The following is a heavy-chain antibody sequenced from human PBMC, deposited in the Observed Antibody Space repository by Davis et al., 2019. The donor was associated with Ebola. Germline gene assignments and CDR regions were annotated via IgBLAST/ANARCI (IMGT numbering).Heavy chain of an antibody. CDR3: ARDNGVLTVEHYYMDV. V-gene: IGHV4-4*07. J-gene: IGHJ6*03. D-gene: IGHD3-22*01. Sequence: PSETLSLTCTVSGGSISSYYWSWIRQPAGKGLEWIGRIYTSGSTNYNPSLKSRVTMSVDTSKNQFSLKLSSVTAADTAVYYCARDNGVLTVEHYYMDVWGKGTTVTVSS. CDR1: GGSISSYY. CDR2: IYTSGST.